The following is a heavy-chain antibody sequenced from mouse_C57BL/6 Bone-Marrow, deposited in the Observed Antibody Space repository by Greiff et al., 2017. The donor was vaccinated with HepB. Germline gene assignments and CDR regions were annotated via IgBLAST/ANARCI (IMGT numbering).Heavy chain of an antibody. CDR3: ARGAHGIFWYFDV. J-gene: IGHJ1*03. V-gene: IGHV1-26*01. CDR1: GYTFTDYY. CDR2: INPNNGGT. D-gene: IGHD2-1*01. Sequence: VQLQQSGPELVKPGASVKISCKASGYTFTDYYMNWVKQSHGKSLEWIGDINPNNGGTSYNQKFKGKATLTVDKSSSTAYMELRSLTSEDSAVYYCARGAHGIFWYFDVWGTGTTVTVSS.